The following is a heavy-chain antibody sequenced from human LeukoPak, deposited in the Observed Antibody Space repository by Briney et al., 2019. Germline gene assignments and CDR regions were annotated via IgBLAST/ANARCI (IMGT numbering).Heavy chain of an antibody. Sequence: GGSLRLSCAASGFTFSSYGMHWVRQAPGKGLEWVAFIRYDGSNKYYADSVKGRFTISRDNSKNTLYLQMNSLRAEDTAVYYCAKEPAPFTYCGGDCYWGPFDYWGQGTLVTVSS. D-gene: IGHD2-21*01. V-gene: IGHV3-30*02. CDR3: AKEPAPFTYCGGDCYWGPFDY. CDR1: GFTFSSYG. J-gene: IGHJ4*02. CDR2: IRYDGSNK.